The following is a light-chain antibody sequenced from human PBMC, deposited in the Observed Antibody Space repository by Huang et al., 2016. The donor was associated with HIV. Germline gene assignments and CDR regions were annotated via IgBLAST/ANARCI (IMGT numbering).Light chain of an antibody. CDR3: QQYYSIPGT. Sequence: DIQMTQSPSSLSASVGDRVTITCRASQDITESLALYQQSPGKAPKLLVSAASRLESGVPSRFSASGSGALYTLTISSLQPEDLATYFCQQYYSIPGTFGQGTKVEIK. V-gene: IGKV1-NL1*01. CDR1: QDITES. CDR2: AAS. J-gene: IGKJ1*01.